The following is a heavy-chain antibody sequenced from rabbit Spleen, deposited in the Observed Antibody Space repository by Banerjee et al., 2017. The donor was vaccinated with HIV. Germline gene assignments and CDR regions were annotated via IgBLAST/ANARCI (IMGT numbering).Heavy chain of an antibody. CDR2: IYVGSGGGT. CDR1: GFSFSSSSW. D-gene: IGHD6-1*01. V-gene: IGHV1S45*01. Sequence: QEQLLESGGGLVKPEGSLKLSCTASGFSFSSSSWICWVRQAPGKGLEWIACIYVGSGGGTKYASWAKGRFTISKTSSTTVTLQMTSLTVADTATFFCGRAGEGGYGYLDLWGQGTLVTVS. CDR3: GRAGEGGYGYLDL. J-gene: IGHJ3*01.